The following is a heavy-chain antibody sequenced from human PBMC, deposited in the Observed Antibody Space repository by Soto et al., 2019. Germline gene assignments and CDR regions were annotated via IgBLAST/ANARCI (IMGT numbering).Heavy chain of an antibody. CDR1: GVTVSSNY. CDR3: ARLGYNGGGGYFDY. V-gene: IGHV3-66*04. J-gene: IGHJ4*02. Sequence: EVQLVESGGGLVQPGGSLRLSCAASGVTVSSNYMSWVRQAPGKGLEWVSVIYSGGSTYYADSVKGRFTISRDNSKTTLYLRMASLRAEDAAVYYGARLGYNGGGGYFDYWGQGTLVTVSS. CDR2: IYSGGST. D-gene: IGHD5-18*01.